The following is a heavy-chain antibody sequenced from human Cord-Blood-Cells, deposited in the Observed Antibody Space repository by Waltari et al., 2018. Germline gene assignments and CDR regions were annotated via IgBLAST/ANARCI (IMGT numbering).Heavy chain of an antibody. V-gene: IGHV3-48*03. D-gene: IGHD3-3*01. CDR3: ARDSSDFWSGYYYYYGMDV. CDR1: GFTFSSYE. CDR2: ISSSGSTI. J-gene: IGHJ6*02. Sequence: VQLVESGGGLVQPGGYLRLSCAASGFTFSSYEMNWVREAPGKELEWVSYISSSGSTIYYADSVKVRFTIYRYNDKTSLYLKMNRLRAEDTAVYYCARDSSDFWSGYYYYYGMDVWGQGITVTVSS.